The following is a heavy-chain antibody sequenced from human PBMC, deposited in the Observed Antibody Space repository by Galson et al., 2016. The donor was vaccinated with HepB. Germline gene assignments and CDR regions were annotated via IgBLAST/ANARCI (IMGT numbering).Heavy chain of an antibody. V-gene: IGHV1-8*01. Sequence: SVKVSCKASGYTFTSYDTKWVRQATGQGFEWMGWMNPNTGNTGYAQKFQGRVTMTRDTSTSTAFMELNSLTSEDTAIYYCARGVETYCFGTACLDKYGLDVWGQGTTVIVSS. CDR2: MNPNTGNT. CDR1: GYTFTSYD. CDR3: ARGVETYCFGTACLDKYGLDV. J-gene: IGHJ6*02. D-gene: IGHD2-21*01.